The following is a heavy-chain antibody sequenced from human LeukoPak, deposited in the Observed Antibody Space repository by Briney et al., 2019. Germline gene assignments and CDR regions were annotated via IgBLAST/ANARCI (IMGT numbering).Heavy chain of an antibody. V-gene: IGHV4-59*01. CDR2: IYYSGST. J-gene: IGHJ2*01. CDR1: GGSISSYY. D-gene: IGHD3-22*01. Sequence: SETLSLTCTVSGGSISSYYWSWIRQPPGKGLGGIGYIYYSGSTNYNPSLKSRVTISVDTSKNQFSLRLSSVTAVDTAVYYCARDKTLYYYDSTGVWYFDLWGRGTLVTVSS. CDR3: ARDKTLYYYDSTGVWYFDL.